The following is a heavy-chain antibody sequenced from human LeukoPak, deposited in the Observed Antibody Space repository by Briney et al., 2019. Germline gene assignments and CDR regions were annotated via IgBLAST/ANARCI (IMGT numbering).Heavy chain of an antibody. D-gene: IGHD6-19*01. J-gene: IGHJ4*02. Sequence: PGGSLRLSCAASGFSFSVYEIRWVRQAPGKGLEWISDISSSGTTTYYADSVKGRFTISRDNAKNSLYLQMNSLRAEDTAVYYCTTLTVASSFDYWGQGTLVTVSS. CDR1: GFSFSVYE. CDR2: ISSSGTTT. V-gene: IGHV3-48*03. CDR3: TTLTVASSFDY.